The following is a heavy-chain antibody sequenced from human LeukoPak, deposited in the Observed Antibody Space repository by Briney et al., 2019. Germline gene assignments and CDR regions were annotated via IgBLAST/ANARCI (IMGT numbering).Heavy chain of an antibody. V-gene: IGHV3-15*01. CDR2: IKSKTDGGTT. CDR1: GFTFSSFA. D-gene: IGHD3-10*01. CDR3: TTGGSTMVRGVIKDY. J-gene: IGHJ4*02. Sequence: PGGSLRLSCSASGFTFSSFAMHWVRQATGKGLEWVGRIKSKTDGGTTDYAAPVKGRFTISRDDSKNTLYLQMNSLKTEDTAVYYCTTGGSTMVRGVIKDYWGQGTLVTVSS.